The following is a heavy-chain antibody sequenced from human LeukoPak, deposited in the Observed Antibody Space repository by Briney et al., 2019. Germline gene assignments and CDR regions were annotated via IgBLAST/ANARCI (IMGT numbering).Heavy chain of an antibody. Sequence: GGSLRLSRAASGFTFSGYWMHWVRQAPGKGLVWVARIKYDGSYTNYADSVKGRFAISRDNAKNTLYLQLNSLRAEDTAVYYCARQDYFDDWGQGTLVTVPS. CDR2: IKYDGSYT. V-gene: IGHV3-74*01. CDR1: GFTFSGYW. J-gene: IGHJ4*02. CDR3: ARQDYFDD.